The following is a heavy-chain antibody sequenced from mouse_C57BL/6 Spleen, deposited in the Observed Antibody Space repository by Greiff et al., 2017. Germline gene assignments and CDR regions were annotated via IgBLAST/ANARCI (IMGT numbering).Heavy chain of an antibody. Sequence: QVQLQQSGPELVKPGASVKLSCKASGYTFTSYDINWVKQRPGQGLEWIGWIYPRDGSTKYNEMFKGKATLTVDPSSSTAYMELHSLTSEDSAVYFCARSGDYPWFAYWGQGTLVTVSA. CDR3: ARSGDYPWFAY. J-gene: IGHJ3*01. CDR2: IYPRDGST. CDR1: GYTFTSYD. V-gene: IGHV1-85*01. D-gene: IGHD2-4*01.